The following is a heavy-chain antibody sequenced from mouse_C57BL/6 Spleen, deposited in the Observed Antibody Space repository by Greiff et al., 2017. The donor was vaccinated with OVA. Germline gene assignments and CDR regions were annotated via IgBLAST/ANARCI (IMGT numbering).Heavy chain of an antibody. V-gene: IGHV1-53*01. Sequence: QVQLQQPGTELVKPGASVKLSCKASGYTFTSYWMHWVKQRPGQGLEWIGNINPSNGGTNYNEKFKSKATLTVDKYSSTSYMQLSSLTSEDSAVYYFARGYGDGYYSYYFDYWGQGTTLTVSS. CDR3: ARGYGDGYYSYYFDY. CDR2: INPSNGGT. J-gene: IGHJ2*01. D-gene: IGHD2-3*01. CDR1: GYTFTSYW.